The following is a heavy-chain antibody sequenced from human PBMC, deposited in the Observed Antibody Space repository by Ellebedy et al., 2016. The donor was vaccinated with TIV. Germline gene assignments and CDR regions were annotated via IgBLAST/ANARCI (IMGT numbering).Heavy chain of an antibody. CDR1: GFTFTEYG. D-gene: IGHD3-9*01. CDR2: ISNDGTNK. Sequence: GESLKISCAASGFTFTEYGMHWVRQAPGKGLEWVAVISNDGTNKYYADSLKGRFTISRDNSKNTLYLQMNSLRADDTAVYFCANLDLTGSYNGFDYWGQGTLVTVSS. V-gene: IGHV3-30*18. CDR3: ANLDLTGSYNGFDY. J-gene: IGHJ4*02.